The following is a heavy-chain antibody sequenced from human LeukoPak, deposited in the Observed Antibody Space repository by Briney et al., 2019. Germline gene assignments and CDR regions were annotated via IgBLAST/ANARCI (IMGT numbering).Heavy chain of an antibody. CDR2: INSDETIT. CDR1: GFTLSTYW. J-gene: IGHJ6*03. CDR3: ARWRSRITVFGAVKAPYYYMDV. Sequence: GGSLRLSCAASGFTLSTYWMYWVRQAPGKGLVWVSRINSDETITNYADSVEGRFSISRDNAKNTVYLQMNSLRAEDTAVYYCARWRSRITVFGAVKAPYYYMDVWGKGTTVTVSS. D-gene: IGHD3-3*01. V-gene: IGHV3-74*01.